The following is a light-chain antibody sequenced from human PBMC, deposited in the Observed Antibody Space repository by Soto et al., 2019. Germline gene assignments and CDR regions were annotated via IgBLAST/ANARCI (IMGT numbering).Light chain of an antibody. CDR2: GNS. CDR3: QSYDSSLSGNYV. J-gene: IGLJ1*01. CDR1: SSNIGAGYD. Sequence: QSALTQPPSVSGAPGQRVTISCTGSSSNIGAGYDVHWYQQLPETAPKLLIYGNSNRPSGVPDRFSGSKSGTSASLAITGLQAEDEADYYCQSYDSSLSGNYVFGTGTKVTVL. V-gene: IGLV1-40*01.